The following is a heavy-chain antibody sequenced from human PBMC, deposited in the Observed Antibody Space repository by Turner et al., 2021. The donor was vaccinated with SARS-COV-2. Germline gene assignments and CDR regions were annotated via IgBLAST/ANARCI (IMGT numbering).Heavy chain of an antibody. J-gene: IGHJ4*02. Sequence: EVQLLESGGGLVQPGGSLRLSCAASGFTFSSYALGWVRQAPGKGLEWVSTISGSGGTTYYADSVKGRFTISRDNTKRSLFLQMNSLRVEDTAVYYCARGRDYYGSGTYYNYDYWGQGTLVTVSS. CDR2: ISGSGGTT. D-gene: IGHD3-10*01. CDR1: GFTFSSYA. CDR3: ARGRDYYGSGTYYNYDY. V-gene: IGHV3-23*01.